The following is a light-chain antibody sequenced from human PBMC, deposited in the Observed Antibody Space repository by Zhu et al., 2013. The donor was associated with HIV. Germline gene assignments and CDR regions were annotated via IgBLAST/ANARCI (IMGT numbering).Light chain of an antibody. J-gene: IGKJ1*01. CDR3: QQYGRSPRT. CDR2: DAS. V-gene: IGKV3-20*01. Sequence: EIVMTQSPVTLSVSPGERVTLSCRASQSLGSVYLAWYQQKPGHAPRLLIYDASIRANGVSDRFSGSGSGAEFTLVISRLEPEDSAVYHCQQYGRSPRTFGQGTRVEIK. CDR1: QSLGSVY.